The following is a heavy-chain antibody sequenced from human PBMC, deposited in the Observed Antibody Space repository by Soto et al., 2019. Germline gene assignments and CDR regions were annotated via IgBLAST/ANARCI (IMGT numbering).Heavy chain of an antibody. Sequence: GGSLRLSCEASGFPFDNYAMSWVRQAPGKGLEWVSAISGGSPKEFYAESVKGRFTISRDNAKKSLYLQMNSLRAEDTAVYYCVRFGGAAAGPGDYWGQGTLVTVSS. V-gene: IGHV3-23*01. CDR1: GFPFDNYA. J-gene: IGHJ4*02. CDR2: ISGGSPKE. CDR3: VRFGGAAAGPGDY. D-gene: IGHD6-13*01.